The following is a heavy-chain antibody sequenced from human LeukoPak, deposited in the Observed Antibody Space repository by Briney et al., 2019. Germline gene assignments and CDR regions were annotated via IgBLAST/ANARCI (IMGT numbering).Heavy chain of an antibody. D-gene: IGHD6-13*01. J-gene: IGHJ4*02. Sequence: GGSLRLSCAASGFIFSNYGMSWVRQAPGKGLEWVSGISGSGGSTYYSDSVKGRFTISRDNSKNTLYLQMNSLRPEDTALHYGAKDRSAGAGLYYFDYLGEGTLVAVSS. V-gene: IGHV3-23*01. CDR1: GFIFSNYG. CDR2: ISGSGGST. CDR3: AKDRSAGAGLYYFDY.